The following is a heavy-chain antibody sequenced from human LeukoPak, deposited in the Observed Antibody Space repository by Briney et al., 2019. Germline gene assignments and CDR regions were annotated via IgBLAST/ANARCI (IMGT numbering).Heavy chain of an antibody. CDR1: GGTFSSYA. Sequence: GSSVKVSCKAFGGTFSSYAISWVRQAPGQGLEWMGGIIPIFGTANYAQKFQGRVTITTDESTSTAYMKLSSLRSEDTAVYYCARDHVWGTPERAYCSSTSCYNAFDIWGQGTMVTVSS. D-gene: IGHD2-2*02. CDR2: IIPIFGTA. V-gene: IGHV1-69*05. J-gene: IGHJ3*02. CDR3: ARDHVWGTPERAYCSSTSCYNAFDI.